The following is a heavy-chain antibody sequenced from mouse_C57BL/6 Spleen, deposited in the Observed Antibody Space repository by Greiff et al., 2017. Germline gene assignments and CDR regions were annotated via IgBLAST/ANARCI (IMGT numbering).Heavy chain of an antibody. Sequence: QVQLQQPGAELVKPGASVKLSCKASGYTFTSYWMQWVKQRPGQGLEWIGEIDPSDSYTNNNQKFKGKATLTVDTSSSTAYMQLSSLTSEDSAVYYCARGVLRSYFDYWGQGTTLTVSS. CDR3: ARGVLRSYFDY. D-gene: IGHD1-1*01. CDR2: IDPSDSYT. CDR1: GYTFTSYW. J-gene: IGHJ2*01. V-gene: IGHV1-50*01.